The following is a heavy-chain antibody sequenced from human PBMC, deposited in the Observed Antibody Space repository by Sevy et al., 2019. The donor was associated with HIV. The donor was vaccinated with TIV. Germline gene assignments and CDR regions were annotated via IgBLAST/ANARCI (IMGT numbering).Heavy chain of an antibody. J-gene: IGHJ6*02. CDR1: GGSISSYY. Sequence: SETLSLTCTVSGGSISSYYWSWIRQPAGKGLEWIGRIYTSGGTNYNPSLKSRVTMSVDTSKNQFSLKLSSVTAADTAVYYCARENYYDSSGPNYGMDVWGQGTTVTVSS. CDR2: IYTSGGT. CDR3: ARENYYDSSGPNYGMDV. V-gene: IGHV4-4*07. D-gene: IGHD3-22*01.